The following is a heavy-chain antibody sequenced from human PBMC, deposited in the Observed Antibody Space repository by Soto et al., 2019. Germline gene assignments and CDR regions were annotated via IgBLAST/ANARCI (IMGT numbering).Heavy chain of an antibody. CDR3: AKDRRAGGNSAFYFDL. D-gene: IGHD3-16*01. V-gene: IGHV3-23*01. J-gene: IGHJ5*02. CDR1: GFKFSNYA. CDR2: ISATGGGT. Sequence: GGSLRLSCAASGFKFSNYAMSWVRQAPGKGLEWVSLISATGGGTYYADSVKGRFTISRDNSHNTLYLQVHSLTAEDTAVYYCAKDRRAGGNSAFYFDLWGKGAQVTVS.